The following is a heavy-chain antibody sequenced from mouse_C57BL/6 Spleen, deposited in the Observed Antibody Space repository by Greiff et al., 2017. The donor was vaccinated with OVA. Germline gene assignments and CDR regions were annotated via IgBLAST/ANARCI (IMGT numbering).Heavy chain of an antibody. V-gene: IGHV7-3*01. J-gene: IGHJ2*01. CDR2: IRNKANGYTT. D-gene: IGHD1-1*01. CDR1: GFTFTDYY. Sequence: EVQVVESGGGLVQPGGSLSLSCAASGFTFTDYYMSWVRQPPGKALEWLGFIRNKANGYTTEYSASVKGRFTISRDNSQSILYLQMNALRAEDSATYCCARYITTVVERVYYFDYWGQGTTLTVSS. CDR3: ARYITTVVERVYYFDY.